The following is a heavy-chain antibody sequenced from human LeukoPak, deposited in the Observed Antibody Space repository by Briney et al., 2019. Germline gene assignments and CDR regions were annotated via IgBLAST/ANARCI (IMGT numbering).Heavy chain of an antibody. V-gene: IGHV1-18*01. CDR2: ISGYTGNT. CDR3: ARTHCNGGSCRLPRFFDL. CDR1: GYTFTSYG. D-gene: IGHD2-15*01. Sequence: ASVKVSCKASGYTFTSYGITWVRQAPGQGLEWMGWISGYTGNTYYAQKLQGRVTMTIDTSTTTAYMELGSLRSDDTAVYYCARTHCNGGSCRLPRFFDLWGRGTLVTVSS. J-gene: IGHJ2*01.